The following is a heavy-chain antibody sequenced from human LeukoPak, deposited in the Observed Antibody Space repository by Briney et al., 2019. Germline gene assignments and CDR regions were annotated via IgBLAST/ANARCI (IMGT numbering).Heavy chain of an antibody. CDR2: ISGSGGST. CDR1: GFTFSSYA. D-gene: IGHD6-13*01. Sequence: PGGSLRLSCAASGFTFSSYAMSWVRQAPGKGLEWVSAISGSGGSTYYADSVKGRFTISRDNSKNTLYLQMNSLRAEDTAVYYCAKVFPCRYSSSWPDAFDIWGQGTMVTVSS. J-gene: IGHJ3*02. V-gene: IGHV3-23*01. CDR3: AKVFPCRYSSSWPDAFDI.